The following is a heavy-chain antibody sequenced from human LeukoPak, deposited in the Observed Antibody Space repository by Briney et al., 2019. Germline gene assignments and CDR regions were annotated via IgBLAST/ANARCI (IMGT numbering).Heavy chain of an antibody. J-gene: IGHJ6*02. CDR2: MSGSGGST. CDR3: AKGAGHYYYYGLDV. Sequence: GGSLRLSCAASGFTFSKYAMSWVRQAPGQGLEWVSAMSGSGGSTYYADSVKGRFTISRDSSENTLYLQMSSLRAEDTAVYYCAKGAGHYYYYGLDVWGQGTTVTVSS. CDR1: GFTFSKYA. V-gene: IGHV3-23*01. D-gene: IGHD6-19*01.